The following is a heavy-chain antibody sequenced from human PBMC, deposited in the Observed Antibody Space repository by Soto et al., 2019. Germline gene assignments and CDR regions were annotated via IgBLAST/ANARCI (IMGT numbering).Heavy chain of an antibody. J-gene: IGHJ4*02. V-gene: IGHV3-23*01. CDR2: ISGSGGST. CDR1: GFTFSNYA. Sequence: EVQLLESGGGLVQPGGSLTLSCVVSGFTFSNYAMSWVRQAPGKGLEWVSGISGSGGSTSYVDSVKGRFTISRDNSKNTVYLQTNSLGVEDTAVYHCAKLQEASGLQPSYIDHWGQGTLVTVSS. CDR3: AKLQEASGLQPSYIDH. D-gene: IGHD4-4*01.